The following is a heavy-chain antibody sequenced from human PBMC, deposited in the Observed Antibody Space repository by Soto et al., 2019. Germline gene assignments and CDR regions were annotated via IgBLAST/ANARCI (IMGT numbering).Heavy chain of an antibody. Sequence: QVQLQQWGAGLLKPSETLSLTCAVYGGSFSGYYWSWIRQPPGKGLEWIGEINHSGSTNYNPSLKGPVTLSVGQSKNQVLLKLSSVDRGDTGVYYWGRGRAGNLDFWSGRMRGYFDYWGQGTLVTVSS. CDR3: GRGRAGNLDFWSGRMRGYFDY. J-gene: IGHJ4*02. CDR2: INHSGST. D-gene: IGHD3-3*01. CDR1: GGSFSGYY. V-gene: IGHV4-34*01.